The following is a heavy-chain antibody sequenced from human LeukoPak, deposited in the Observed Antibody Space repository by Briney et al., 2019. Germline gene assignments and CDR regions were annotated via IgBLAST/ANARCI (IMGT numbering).Heavy chain of an antibody. CDR1: GLTFADYA. CDR2: IRSKSYGGTS. D-gene: IGHD3-3*01. Sequence: GSLRLSCAASGLTFADYAMGWVRQAPGKGLEWVGFIRSKSYGGTSEYAASVKGRFTFSRDDSKSIAHLQMSSLTIEDTAVYYCTGGGRFSDYWGQGTLVTVSS. J-gene: IGHJ4*02. V-gene: IGHV3-49*04. CDR3: TGGGRFSDY.